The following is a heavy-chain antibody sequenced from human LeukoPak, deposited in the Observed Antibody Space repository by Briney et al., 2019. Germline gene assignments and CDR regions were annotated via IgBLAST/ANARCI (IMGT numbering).Heavy chain of an antibody. D-gene: IGHD2-2*01. Sequence: SETLSLTCTVSGVSISSGNYYWSWIRQPAGLGLEWIGRMSTSGSTNYNPSLKSRVTISVDTSKNQFSLRLSSVTAADTAVYYCARGGVVPAAQNWFDPWGQGTLVTVFS. CDR3: ARGGVVPAAQNWFDP. CDR1: GVSISSGNYY. CDR2: MSTSGST. J-gene: IGHJ5*02. V-gene: IGHV4-61*02.